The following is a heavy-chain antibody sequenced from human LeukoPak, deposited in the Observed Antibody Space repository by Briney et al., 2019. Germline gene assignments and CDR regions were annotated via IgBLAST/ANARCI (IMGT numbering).Heavy chain of an antibody. Sequence: GGSLRLSCAASGFTFDDYAMHWVRQAPGKGLEWVSGISWNSGSIGYADSVKGRFTISRDNAKKSLDLHMNSLRAEDTAMYYCARERSRLDYWGQGTLVTVSS. J-gene: IGHJ4*02. CDR1: GFTFDDYA. CDR2: ISWNSGSI. V-gene: IGHV3-9*01. CDR3: ARERSRLDY. D-gene: IGHD3-16*01.